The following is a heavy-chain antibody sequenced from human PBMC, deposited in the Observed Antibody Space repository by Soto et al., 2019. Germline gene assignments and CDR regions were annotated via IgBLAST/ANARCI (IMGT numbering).Heavy chain of an antibody. V-gene: IGHV3-73*01. J-gene: IGHJ4*02. CDR2: IRSKANSYAT. CDR1: GFTFSGSA. CDR3: TRTPNWGYCGGDCYFDY. Sequence: PGGSLRLSCAASGFTFSGSAMHWVRQASGKGLEWVGRIRSKANSYATAYAASVKGRFTISRDDSKNTAYLQMNSLKTEDTAVYYCTRTPNWGYCGGDCYFDYWGQGTLVTSPQ. D-gene: IGHD2-21*02.